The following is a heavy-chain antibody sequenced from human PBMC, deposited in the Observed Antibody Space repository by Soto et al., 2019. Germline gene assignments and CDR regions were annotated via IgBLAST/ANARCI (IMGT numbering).Heavy chain of an antibody. CDR1: GGSFSGYY. CDR3: ARAGIVVVVAARRVFDY. J-gene: IGHJ4*02. CDR2: INHSGST. Sequence: QVQLQQWGAGLLKPSETLSLTCAVYGGSFSGYYWSWIRQPPGKGLAWIGEINHSGSTNYNPSLKSRVAIPVDPSKNQFSLKLGSVTAADTAVYYCARAGIVVVVAARRVFDYWGQGTLVTVSS. V-gene: IGHV4-34*01. D-gene: IGHD2-15*01.